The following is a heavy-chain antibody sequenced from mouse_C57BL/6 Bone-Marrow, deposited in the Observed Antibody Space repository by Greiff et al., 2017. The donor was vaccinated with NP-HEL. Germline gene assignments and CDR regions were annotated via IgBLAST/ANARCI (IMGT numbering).Heavy chain of an antibody. CDR3: TTWGLPDY. J-gene: IGHJ2*01. Sequence: EVKLMESGAELVRPGASVKLSCTASGFNIKDDYMHWVKQRPEQGLEWIGWIDPENGDTEYASKFQGKATITADTSSNTAYLQLSSLTSEDTAVYYGTTWGLPDYWGQGTTLTVSP. CDR2: IDPENGDT. V-gene: IGHV14-4*01. D-gene: IGHD2-4*01. CDR1: GFNIKDDY.